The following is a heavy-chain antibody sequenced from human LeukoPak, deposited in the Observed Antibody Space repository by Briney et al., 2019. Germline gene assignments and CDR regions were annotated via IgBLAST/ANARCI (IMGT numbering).Heavy chain of an antibody. J-gene: IGHJ4*02. CDR3: ARYDVWGTYRAFDY. D-gene: IGHD3-16*02. CDR1: GYSISSGYY. Sequence: SETLSLTCTVSGYSISSGYYWGWIRQPPGKGLEWIGNIYHSGNTYYNPSLKSRVTISVDTSKNQFSLKLSSVTAADTAVYYCARYDVWGTYRAFDYWGQGTLVTVSS. CDR2: IYHSGNT. V-gene: IGHV4-38-2*02.